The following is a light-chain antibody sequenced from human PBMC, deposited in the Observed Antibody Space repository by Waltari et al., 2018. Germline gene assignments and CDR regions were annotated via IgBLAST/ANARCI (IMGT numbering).Light chain of an antibody. CDR3: AAWDDSLNGRWV. V-gene: IGLV1-44*01. Sequence: QSVLTQPPSESGTPGQRVTISCSGSSSNTANNVVKWSQQVPGTTPKLRIYRNDERPSGVPDRISGSKSGTSASRAISGLQSEDEAHYYCAAWDDSLNGRWVFGGGTKLTVL. CDR1: SSNTANNV. CDR2: RND. J-gene: IGLJ2*01.